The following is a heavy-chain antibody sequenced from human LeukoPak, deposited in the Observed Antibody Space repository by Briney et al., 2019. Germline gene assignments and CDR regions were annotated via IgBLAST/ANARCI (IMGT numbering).Heavy chain of an antibody. J-gene: IGHJ4*02. Sequence: PGGSLRLSCAASGFTFSSYSMNWVRQSPGKALEWVSSISSSSSYIYYADSVKGRFTISRDNAKNSLYLQMNSLRAEDTAVYYCARDQWDGYNNFDYWGPGTLVTVSS. CDR1: GFTFSSYS. CDR3: ARDQWDGYNNFDY. D-gene: IGHD5-24*01. CDR2: ISSSSSYI. V-gene: IGHV3-21*01.